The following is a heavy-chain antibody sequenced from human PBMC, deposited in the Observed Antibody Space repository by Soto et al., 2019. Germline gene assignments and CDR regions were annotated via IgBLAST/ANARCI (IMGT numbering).Heavy chain of an antibody. D-gene: IGHD2-2*02. CDR1: GFTFSDYA. V-gene: IGHV3-23*01. CDR3: ANVPIWCSSTSCYTEGFDY. J-gene: IGHJ4*02. CDR2: ISAGGST. Sequence: EVQLLDSGGGLVQPGGSLRLSCTASGFTFSDYAMSWVRQPPGKGLEWVPVISAGGSTYYQDSVTGRFTVSRANSKNTLYLQMNSLRAEDTAVYYCANVPIWCSSTSCYTEGFDYWGQGTLVTVSS.